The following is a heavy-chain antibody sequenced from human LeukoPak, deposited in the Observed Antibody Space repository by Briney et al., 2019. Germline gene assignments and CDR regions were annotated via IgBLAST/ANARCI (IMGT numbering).Heavy chain of an antibody. V-gene: IGHV1-18*01. Sequence: GASVKVSCKASGYTFTRYGISWARQAPGQGLEWMGWISAYNGNTNYAQKLQGRVTMTTDTSTSTAYMELRSLRSDDTAVYYCAIPQSGDYDWFYFGYWGQGTLVTVSS. D-gene: IGHD3-9*01. CDR3: AIPQSGDYDWFYFGY. CDR1: GYTFTRYG. CDR2: ISAYNGNT. J-gene: IGHJ4*02.